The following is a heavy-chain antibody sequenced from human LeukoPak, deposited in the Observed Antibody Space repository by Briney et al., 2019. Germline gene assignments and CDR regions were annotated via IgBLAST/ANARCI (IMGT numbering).Heavy chain of an antibody. V-gene: IGHV3-30-3*01. Sequence: PGGSLRLSCAASGFTFSSYAMHWVRQAPGKGLEWVAVISYDGSNKYYADSVKGRFTISRDNSKNTLYLQMNSLRAEDTAVYYCARVGRYCSSTSLLCYFDYWGQGTLVTVSS. CDR2: ISYDGSNK. J-gene: IGHJ4*02. D-gene: IGHD2-2*01. CDR1: GFTFSSYA. CDR3: ARVGRYCSSTSLLCYFDY.